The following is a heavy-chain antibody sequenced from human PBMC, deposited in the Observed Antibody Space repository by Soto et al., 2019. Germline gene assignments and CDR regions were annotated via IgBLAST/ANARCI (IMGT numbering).Heavy chain of an antibody. Sequence: GGSLRLSCAASGFTFSSYGMHWVRQAPGKGLEWVAVIWYDGSNKYYAESVKGRFTISRDNSKNTLYLQMNSLRAEDTAVYYCAREGSSGRGLDYWGQGTLVTVSS. CDR1: GFTFSSYG. D-gene: IGHD6-19*01. CDR2: IWYDGSNK. J-gene: IGHJ4*02. V-gene: IGHV3-33*01. CDR3: AREGSSGRGLDY.